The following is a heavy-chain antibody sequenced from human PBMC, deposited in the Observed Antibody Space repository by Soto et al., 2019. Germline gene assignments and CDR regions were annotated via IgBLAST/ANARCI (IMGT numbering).Heavy chain of an antibody. CDR1: AVSISSGGYY. CDR3: ARYRAAKQKPRAFDI. V-gene: IGHV4-31*03. Sequence: PSETLSLTCTVSAVSISSGGYYWSWIRKHPGKGVEWIGYISYSRSTYYNPSLQSRFTISGDTSKNHFSLKLCAATAADTAVYYCARYRAAKQKPRAFDIWGQGTMVTVSS. J-gene: IGHJ3*02. CDR2: ISYSRST. D-gene: IGHD3-10*01.